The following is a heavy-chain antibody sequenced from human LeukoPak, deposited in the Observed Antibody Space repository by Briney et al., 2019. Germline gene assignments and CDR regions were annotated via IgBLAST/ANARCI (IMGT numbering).Heavy chain of an antibody. CDR2: MNPNSGNT. CDR1: GYTFTSYD. D-gene: IGHD3-16*01. V-gene: IGHV1-8*03. J-gene: IGHJ3*02. Sequence: ASVKVSCKASGYTFTSYDINWVRQATGQGLEWMGWMNPNSGNTGYAQKFQGRVTITRNTSISTAYMKLSSLRSEDTPVYYCARRGRQMYYDYVWGSYHYDAFDIWGQGTMVTVSS. CDR3: ARRGRQMYYDYVWGSYHYDAFDI.